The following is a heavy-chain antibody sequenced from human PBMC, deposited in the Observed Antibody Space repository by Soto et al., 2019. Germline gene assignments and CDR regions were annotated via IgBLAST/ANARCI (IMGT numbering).Heavy chain of an antibody. Sequence: PGESLKISCKGSGYSYTIYWIRWVRQMPGKGLEWMGIISPGDSDTRYSPSFQGQVTISADKSISPAYLQWSSLKASETALYSCARHRPRVYYDNSDYYYYGMDVWGQGTTVTVSS. J-gene: IGHJ6*02. CDR2: ISPGDSDT. V-gene: IGHV5-51*01. CDR1: GYSYTIYW. D-gene: IGHD3-22*01. CDR3: ARHRPRVYYDNSDYYYYGMDV.